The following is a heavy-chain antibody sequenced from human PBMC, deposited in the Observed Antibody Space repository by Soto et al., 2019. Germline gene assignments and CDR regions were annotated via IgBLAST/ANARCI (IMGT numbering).Heavy chain of an antibody. Sequence: QVQLVESGGGVVQPGRSLRLSCAASGFTFSSYAMHWVRQAPGKGLEWVAVISYDGSNKYYAGSVKGRFTISRDNSKNTLYLQMNSLRAEDTAVYYCARDQMRYYDSSGYAGDYWGQGTLVTVSS. CDR1: GFTFSSYA. CDR2: ISYDGSNK. D-gene: IGHD3-22*01. V-gene: IGHV3-30-3*01. CDR3: ARDQMRYYDSSGYAGDY. J-gene: IGHJ4*02.